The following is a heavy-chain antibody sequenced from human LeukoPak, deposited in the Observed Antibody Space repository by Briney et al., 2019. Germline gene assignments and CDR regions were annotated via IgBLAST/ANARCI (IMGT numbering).Heavy chain of an antibody. CDR1: GGTFSSYA. CDR2: INPNSGGT. Sequence: ASVKVSCKASGGTFSSYAISWVRQAPGQGLEWMGWINPNSGGTNYAQKFQGRVTMTRDTSISTAYMELSSLRSDDTAVYYCAREEGYCSTTSCSAPFDYWGQGALVTVSS. D-gene: IGHD2-2*01. V-gene: IGHV1-2*02. J-gene: IGHJ4*02. CDR3: AREEGYCSTTSCSAPFDY.